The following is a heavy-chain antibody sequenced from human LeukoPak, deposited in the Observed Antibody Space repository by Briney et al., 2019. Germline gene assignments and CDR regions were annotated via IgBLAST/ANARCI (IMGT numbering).Heavy chain of an antibody. CDR3: ARDSPYVWGSYRRYYFDY. V-gene: IGHV4-59*12. CDR1: GGSISSYY. Sequence: PSETLSLTCTVSGGSISSYYWSWIRQPPGKGLEWIGYIYYSGSTNYNPSLKSRVTISVDKSKNQFSLKLSSVTTADTAVYYCARDSPYVWGSYRRYYFDYWGQGTLVTVSS. CDR2: IYYSGST. D-gene: IGHD3-16*02. J-gene: IGHJ4*02.